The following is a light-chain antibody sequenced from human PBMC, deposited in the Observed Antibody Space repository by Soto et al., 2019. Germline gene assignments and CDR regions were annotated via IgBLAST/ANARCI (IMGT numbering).Light chain of an antibody. CDR1: SSDIGRYNY. CDR2: DVS. V-gene: IGLV2-14*01. Sequence: QSALTQPASVSGSPGQSITISCTGTSSDIGRYNYVSWYQQYPGKAPKFMIYDVSNRPSGVSIRFSGSKSGNTASLTISGLQAEDEADYYCSSYISSSTLNVFGTGTKVTVL. J-gene: IGLJ1*01. CDR3: SSYISSSTLNV.